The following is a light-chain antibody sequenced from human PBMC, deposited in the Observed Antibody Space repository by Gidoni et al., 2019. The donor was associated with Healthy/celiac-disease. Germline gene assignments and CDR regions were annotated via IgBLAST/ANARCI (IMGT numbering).Light chain of an antibody. V-gene: IGKV1-9*01. CDR3: QQLNSYPIT. J-gene: IGKJ5*01. CDR1: QCISSY. CDR2: AAS. Sequence: DIQLTQSPSFLSASVGDRVTITCRAIQCISSYLAWYQQKPGKAPKLLIYAASTLQSGVPSRFSGSGSGTEFTLTISSLQPEDFATYYCQQLNSYPITFGQGTRLEIK.